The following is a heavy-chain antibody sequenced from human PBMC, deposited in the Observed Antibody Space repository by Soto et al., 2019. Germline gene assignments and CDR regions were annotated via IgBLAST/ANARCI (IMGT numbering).Heavy chain of an antibody. CDR1: GGSISGYY. V-gene: IGHV4-59*01. D-gene: IGHD3-3*01. Sequence: PSETLSLTCTVSGGSISGYYWSWIRQPPGKGLEWIGYIYYRGSTNYNPSLKSRVTISVDTSKNQFSLKLSSVTAADTAVYYCARDSGRMYYDSWSGYDYGMDVCGQGTTVTVSS. CDR3: ARDSGRMYYDSWSGYDYGMDV. J-gene: IGHJ6*02. CDR2: IYYRGST.